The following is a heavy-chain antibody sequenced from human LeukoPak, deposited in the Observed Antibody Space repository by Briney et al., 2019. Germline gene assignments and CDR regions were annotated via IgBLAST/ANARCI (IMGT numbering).Heavy chain of an antibody. CDR1: GFTFSSYA. CDR3: AKDSGSGSYYSFDY. V-gene: IGHV3-23*01. Sequence: PGGSLRLSCAASGFTFSSYAMSWVRQAPGKGLEWVSAISGSGGSTYYADSVKGQFTISRDNSKNTLYLQMNSLRAEDTAVYYCAKDSGSGSYYSFDYWGQGTLVTVSS. CDR2: ISGSGGST. D-gene: IGHD3-10*01. J-gene: IGHJ4*02.